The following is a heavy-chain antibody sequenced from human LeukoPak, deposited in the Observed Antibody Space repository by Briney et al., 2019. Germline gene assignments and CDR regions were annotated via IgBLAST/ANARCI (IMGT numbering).Heavy chain of an antibody. V-gene: IGHV1-8*01. CDR3: ARPQTVRYFDWLLNFGGMDA. Sequence: ASVKVSCKASGYTFTSYDINWVRQATGQGLEWMGWMNPNSGNTGYAQKFQGRVTMTRNTSISTAYMELSSLRSEDTAVYYCARPQTVRYFDWLLNFGGMDAWGQGTTVTVSS. D-gene: IGHD3-9*01. CDR2: MNPNSGNT. CDR1: GYTFTSYD. J-gene: IGHJ6*02.